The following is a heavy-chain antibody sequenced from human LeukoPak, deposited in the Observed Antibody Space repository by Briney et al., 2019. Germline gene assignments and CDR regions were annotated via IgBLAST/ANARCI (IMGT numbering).Heavy chain of an antibody. D-gene: IGHD3-10*01. Sequence: SETLSLTCTVSGGSISSYYWSWIRQPPGKGLEWIGYVHYSGSTNYNPSLMSRLTISVDTSKNQFSLKLSSVTAADTAVYYCARDSGGAFDYWGQGTLVTVSS. CDR3: ARDSGGAFDY. CDR1: GGSISSYY. V-gene: IGHV4-59*01. J-gene: IGHJ4*02. CDR2: VHYSGST.